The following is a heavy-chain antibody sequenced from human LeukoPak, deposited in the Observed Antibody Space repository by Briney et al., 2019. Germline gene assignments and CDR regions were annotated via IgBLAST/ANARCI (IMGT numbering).Heavy chain of an antibody. CDR2: IKQDGSEK. D-gene: IGHD2-21*01. Sequence: GGSLRLSCAASGFTFRNSWMSWVRQALGKGLEWVANIKQDGSEKYYVDSVKGRFTISRDNTKNSLYLQMNSLRAEDTAVYYCAREFGFHWYFDLWGRGTLVTVSS. J-gene: IGHJ2*01. CDR3: AREFGFHWYFDL. V-gene: IGHV3-7*03. CDR1: GFTFRNSW.